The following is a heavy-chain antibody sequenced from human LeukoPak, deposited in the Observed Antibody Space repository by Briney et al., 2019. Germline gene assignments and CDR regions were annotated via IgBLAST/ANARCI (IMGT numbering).Heavy chain of an antibody. V-gene: IGHV4-38-2*02. D-gene: IGHD3-10*01. Sequence: SEPLSLTCTVSGYSISSGYYWGWIRQPPGKGLEWIGNIYHSGSTYYNSSLKSRLTISIGTSKNQFSLKLTSVTAADTAVYYCAGNYYGSGSYYSEDRYWGQGTLVTVSS. CDR2: IYHSGST. CDR1: GYSISSGYY. J-gene: IGHJ4*01. CDR3: AGNYYGSGSYYSEDRY.